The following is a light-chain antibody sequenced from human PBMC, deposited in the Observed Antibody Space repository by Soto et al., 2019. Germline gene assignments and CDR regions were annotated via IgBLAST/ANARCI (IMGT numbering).Light chain of an antibody. CDR1: QSVSSSY. Sequence: EIVLTQSPGTLSLSPGERATLSCRASQSVSSSYLAWYQQKPGQAPRLLIYGASSRATGIPDRFSGSGSGTECTLIISRLEPEDFAVYYCQQYGSSGYTFGQGTKLEIK. V-gene: IGKV3-20*01. CDR2: GAS. J-gene: IGKJ2*01. CDR3: QQYGSSGYT.